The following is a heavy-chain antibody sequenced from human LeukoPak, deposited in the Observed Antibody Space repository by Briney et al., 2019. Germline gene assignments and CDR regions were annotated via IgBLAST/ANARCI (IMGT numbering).Heavy chain of an antibody. D-gene: IGHD2-2*01. CDR2: IYHSGST. Sequence: SETLSLTCTVSGYSISSGYYWGWIRQPPGKGLEWIGSIYHSGSTYYNPSLKSRDNISVDTSKNQFSLKLSSVTAADTAVYYCARGDIVVVPAATAYFDYWGQGTLVTVSS. V-gene: IGHV4-38-2*02. CDR3: ARGDIVVVPAATAYFDY. J-gene: IGHJ4*02. CDR1: GYSISSGYY.